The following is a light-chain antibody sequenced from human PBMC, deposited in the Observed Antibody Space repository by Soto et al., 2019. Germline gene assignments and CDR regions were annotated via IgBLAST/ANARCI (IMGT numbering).Light chain of an antibody. CDR2: DAS. CDR3: QQYNSYSPLT. J-gene: IGKJ4*01. Sequence: DIHMTHSPSTLSASVGDRVTITCRASQSISSWLAWYQQKPGKAPKLLIYDASSLESGVPSRFSGSGSGTEFTLTISSLQPDDFATYYCQQYNSYSPLTFGGGTRWIS. V-gene: IGKV1-5*01. CDR1: QSISSW.